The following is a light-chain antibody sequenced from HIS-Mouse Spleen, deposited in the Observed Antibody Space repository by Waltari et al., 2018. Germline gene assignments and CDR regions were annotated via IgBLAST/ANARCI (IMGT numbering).Light chain of an antibody. CDR2: EGS. Sequence: QSALTQPASVSGSPGQSITIPCTGTSSDVGSYNLVSWYQQHPGKAPKLMIYEGSKRPSGVSNRFSGSKSGNTASLTISVLQAEDEADYYCCSYAGSSTFVFGGGTKLTVL. V-gene: IGLV2-23*03. J-gene: IGLJ2*01. CDR3: CSYAGSSTFV. CDR1: SSDVGSYNL.